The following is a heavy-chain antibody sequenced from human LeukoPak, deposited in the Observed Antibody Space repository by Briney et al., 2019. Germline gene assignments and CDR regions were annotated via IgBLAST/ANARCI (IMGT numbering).Heavy chain of an antibody. J-gene: IGHJ5*02. CDR3: ARGRRYYGSGSYYNWYDP. CDR1: GFTFSSYS. CDR2: ISSSSSYI. V-gene: IGHV3-21*01. D-gene: IGHD3-10*01. Sequence: GGSLRLSCAASGFTFSSYSMNWVRQAPGKGLEWVSSISSSSSYIYYADSVKGRFTISRDNAKNSLYLQMNSLRAEDTAVYYCARGRRYYGSGSYYNWYDPWGQGTLVTVSS.